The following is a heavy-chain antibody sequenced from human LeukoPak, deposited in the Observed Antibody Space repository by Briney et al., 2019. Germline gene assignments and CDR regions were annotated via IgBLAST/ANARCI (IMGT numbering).Heavy chain of an antibody. D-gene: IGHD3-10*01. V-gene: IGHV4-38-2*02. Sequence: SETLSLTCTVSGYSISSGYYWGWIRQPPGKGLEWIGEINHSGSTNYNPSLKSRVTISVDTSKNQFSLKLSSVTAADTAVYYCASRLLWFGELKTYYMDVWGKGTTVTISS. CDR1: GYSISSGYY. CDR2: INHSGST. J-gene: IGHJ6*03. CDR3: ASRLLWFGELKTYYMDV.